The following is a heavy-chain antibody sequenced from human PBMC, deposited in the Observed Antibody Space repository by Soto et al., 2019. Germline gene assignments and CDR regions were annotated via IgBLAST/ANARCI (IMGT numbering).Heavy chain of an antibody. CDR3: ARDVQESGNVGATGAFDI. V-gene: IGHV3-30-3*01. Sequence: GGSLRLSCAASGFTFSSYAMHWVRQAPGKGLEWVAVISYDGSNKYYADSVKGRFTISRDNSKNTLYLQMNSLRAEDTAVYYCARDVQESGNVGATGAFDIWGQGTMVTVSS. D-gene: IGHD1-26*01. J-gene: IGHJ3*02. CDR1: GFTFSSYA. CDR2: ISYDGSNK.